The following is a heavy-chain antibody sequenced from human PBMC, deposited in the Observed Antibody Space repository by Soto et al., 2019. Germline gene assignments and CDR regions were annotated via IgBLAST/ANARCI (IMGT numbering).Heavy chain of an antibody. V-gene: IGHV4-31*03. Sequence: SETLSLTCTVSGGSISSGGYYWSWIRQHPGKGLEWIGYIYYSGSTYYNPSLKSRVTISVDTSKNQFSLKLSSVTAADTAVYYCAGIARWYADYWGQGTLVTAPQ. CDR2: IYYSGST. CDR1: GGSISSGGYY. CDR3: AGIARWYADY. J-gene: IGHJ4*02. D-gene: IGHD6-13*01.